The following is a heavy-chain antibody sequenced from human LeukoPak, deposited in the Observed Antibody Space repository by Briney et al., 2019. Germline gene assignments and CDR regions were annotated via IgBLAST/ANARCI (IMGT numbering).Heavy chain of an antibody. Sequence: SETLSLTCTVSGGSISTYYWTWIRQPPGKGLEWIGYIYYSGSTNYNPSLKSRVTISVDTSKNQFSLKLSSVTAADTAVYYCARHEGYCSSTSCSDYWGQGTLVTVSS. CDR2: IYYSGST. D-gene: IGHD2-2*01. CDR3: ARHEGYCSSTSCSDY. J-gene: IGHJ4*02. V-gene: IGHV4-59*08. CDR1: GGSISTYY.